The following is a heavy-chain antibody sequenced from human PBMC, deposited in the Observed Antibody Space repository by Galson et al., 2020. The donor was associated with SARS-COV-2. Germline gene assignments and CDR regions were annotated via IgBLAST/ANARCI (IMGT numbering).Heavy chain of an antibody. D-gene: IGHD6-19*01. V-gene: IGHV3-23*05. CDR3: AKETLTRGWYTVDY. J-gene: IGHJ4*02. Sequence: GESLKISCAASGFTFSIYGMSWVRQAPGKGLEWVSAIAGTTSRPYYAVSVEGRFTISRDNSKNMVFLQMNSLRFEDAAVYYCAKETLTRGWYTVDYWGRGTLVTVST. CDR2: IAGTTSRP. CDR1: GFTFSIYG.